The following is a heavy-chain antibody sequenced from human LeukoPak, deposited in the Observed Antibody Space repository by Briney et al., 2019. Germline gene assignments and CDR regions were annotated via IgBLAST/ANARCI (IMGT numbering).Heavy chain of an antibody. CDR1: RFIFSSYT. V-gene: IGHV3-21*01. CDR2: ISSSRPYI. Sequence: VWALTLSRSASRFIFSSYTMNSVRQAPGHGLKGVSSISSSRPYIYYADSVQGRFTLSSDTAETSLYLQMDSLRAEDTAIYYCARDLYSTSSFDYWGQGTLVPVSS. J-gene: IGHJ4*02. CDR3: ARDLYSTSSFDY. D-gene: IGHD2/OR15-2a*01.